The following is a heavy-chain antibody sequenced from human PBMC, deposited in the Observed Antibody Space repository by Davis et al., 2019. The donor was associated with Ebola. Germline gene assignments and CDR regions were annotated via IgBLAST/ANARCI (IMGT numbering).Heavy chain of an antibody. CDR2: IYSGGST. CDR3: ARLVGSGWFNWFDP. D-gene: IGHD6-19*01. Sequence: GESLKISCAASGFTVSSTYMSWVRQAPGKGLEWVAVIYSGGSTYYADSVKGRFTISRDNSKNMLYVQMNSLRSEDTAVYYCARLVGSGWFNWFDPWGQGTLVTVSS. CDR1: GFTVSSTY. J-gene: IGHJ5*02. V-gene: IGHV3-66*01.